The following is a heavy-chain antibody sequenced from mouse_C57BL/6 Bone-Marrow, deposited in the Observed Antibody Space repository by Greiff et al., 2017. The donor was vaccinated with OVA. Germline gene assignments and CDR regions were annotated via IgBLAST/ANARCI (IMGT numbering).Heavy chain of an antibody. D-gene: IGHD2-5*01. J-gene: IGHJ4*01. V-gene: IGHV1-66*01. CDR2: IYPGSGNT. CDR1: GYSFTIYY. CDR3: ARSNYGGLAMDY. Sequence: QVQLQQSGPELVKPGASVKISCQASGYSFTIYYIHWVQQRPGQGLEWIGWIYPGSGNTKYNEKFKGKATLTADTSSSTAYMQLSSLTSEDSAVYYCARSNYGGLAMDYWGQGTSVTVSS.